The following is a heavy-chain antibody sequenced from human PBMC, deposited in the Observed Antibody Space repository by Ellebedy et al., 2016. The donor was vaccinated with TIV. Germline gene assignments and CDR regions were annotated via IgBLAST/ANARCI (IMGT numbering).Heavy chain of an antibody. Sequence: GESLKISCAASGFTFSSYGMHWVRQAPGKGLEWVAYMWYDGSNKKYADSVKGRFIISRDNSKNTLYLQMNSLRAEDTAVYYCAREYEEYYFDYWGQGTLVTVSS. J-gene: IGHJ4*02. CDR2: MWYDGSNK. V-gene: IGHV3-33*01. D-gene: IGHD3-10*01. CDR3: AREYEEYYFDY. CDR1: GFTFSSYG.